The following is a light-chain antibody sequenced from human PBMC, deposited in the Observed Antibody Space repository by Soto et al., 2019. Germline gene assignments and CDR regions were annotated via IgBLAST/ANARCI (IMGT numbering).Light chain of an antibody. CDR3: QQRSNWPVT. J-gene: IGKJ1*01. Sequence: EIVLTQSPATLSLSPGERATLSCRASQSVSSYLAWYQRKPGQAPKLLIYDASSRATCVPARFSGSGSGTDFTLTISSLEPEDFAVYYCQQRSNWPVTFGQGTKV. CDR1: QSVSSY. V-gene: IGKV3-11*01. CDR2: DAS.